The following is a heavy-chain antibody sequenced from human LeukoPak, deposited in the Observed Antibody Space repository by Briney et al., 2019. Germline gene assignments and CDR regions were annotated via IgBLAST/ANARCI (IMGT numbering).Heavy chain of an antibody. CDR2: INPNSGGT. CDR3: AKTRVGIRGVYPTGAFDI. V-gene: IGHV1-2*02. Sequence: ASVKVSCKASGYTFTSYAMNWVRQAPGQGLELMGWINPNSGGTNYAQKVQGRVTMTRDTSISTAYMELSRLRSDDTAVYYCAKTRVGIRGVYPTGAFDIWGQGTMVTVSS. D-gene: IGHD3-10*01. CDR1: GYTFTSYA. J-gene: IGHJ3*02.